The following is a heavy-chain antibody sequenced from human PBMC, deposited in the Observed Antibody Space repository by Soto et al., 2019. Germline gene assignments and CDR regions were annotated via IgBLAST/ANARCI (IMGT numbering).Heavy chain of an antibody. Sequence: EVQLEESGGGLVQPGGSQRLSCVGSGFSFSSFFMGWVRQAPGKGLEWVADMNPDGSDKGYVDSAKGRFTISRDIARNSLYLQMNSLRVEDTAMYYCSRGWSGAYDTWGRGTVVTVSS. CDR1: GFSFSSFF. J-gene: IGHJ3*02. CDR2: MNPDGSDK. V-gene: IGHV3-7*01. CDR3: SRGWSGAYDT. D-gene: IGHD3-10*02.